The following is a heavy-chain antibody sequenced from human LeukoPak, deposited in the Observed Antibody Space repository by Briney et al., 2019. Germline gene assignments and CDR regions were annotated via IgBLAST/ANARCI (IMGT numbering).Heavy chain of an antibody. CDR3: ARVSDFDY. D-gene: IGHD3-3*02. CDR1: GFTFSSYT. V-gene: IGHV3-30*03. Sequence: GGSLRLSCSASGFTFSSYTMNWVRQAPGKGLEWVAVISYDGSNKYYADSVKGRFTISRDNSKNTLYLQMNSLRAEDTAVYYCARVSDFDYWGQGTLVTVSS. CDR2: ISYDGSNK. J-gene: IGHJ4*02.